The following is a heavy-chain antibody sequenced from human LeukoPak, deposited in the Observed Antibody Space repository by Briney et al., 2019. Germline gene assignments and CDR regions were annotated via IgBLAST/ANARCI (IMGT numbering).Heavy chain of an antibody. V-gene: IGHV3-23*01. CDR1: GFTFSNCA. CDR3: AKDDAWGRYKD. J-gene: IGHJ1*01. CDR2: ISGSGDNT. Sequence: GGSLRLSCAASGFTFSNCAMSWVRQAPGKGLEWVSAISGSGDNTHYADSVKGRFTISRDNSKNTVPLQMNSLRGEDPAVYYCAKDDAWGRYKDWGGGTLVTVSS. D-gene: IGHD3-16*01.